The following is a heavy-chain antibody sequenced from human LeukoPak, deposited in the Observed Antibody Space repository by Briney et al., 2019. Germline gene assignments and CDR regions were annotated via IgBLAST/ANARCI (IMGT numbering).Heavy chain of an antibody. Sequence: SVKVSCKASGGTFISYAISWVRQAPGQGLEWMGTIIPIFGTANYAQKFQGRVTITTDESTSTAYMELSSLRSEDTAVYYCARVLGEHHSLWGQGTLVTVSS. D-gene: IGHD3-16*01. J-gene: IGHJ4*02. CDR2: IIPIFGTA. CDR1: GGTFISYA. CDR3: ARVLGEHHSL. V-gene: IGHV1-69*05.